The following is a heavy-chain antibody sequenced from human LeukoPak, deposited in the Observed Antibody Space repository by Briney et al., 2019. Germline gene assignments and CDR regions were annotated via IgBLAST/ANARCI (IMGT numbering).Heavy chain of an antibody. D-gene: IGHD4-17*01. CDR3: AGAQVTTPLTFDY. Sequence: SETLSLTCTVSGGSISSYYWSWIRQPPGKGLEWIGYIYYSGSTNYNPSLKSRVTISVDTSKNQFSLKLSSVTAADTAVYYCAGAQVTTPLTFDYWGQGTLVTVSS. CDR2: IYYSGST. J-gene: IGHJ4*02. CDR1: GGSISSYY. V-gene: IGHV4-59*01.